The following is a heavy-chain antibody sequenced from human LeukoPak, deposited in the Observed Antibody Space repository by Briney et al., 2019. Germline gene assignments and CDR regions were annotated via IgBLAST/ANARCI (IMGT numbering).Heavy chain of an antibody. V-gene: IGHV3-23*01. CDR1: GSLFSTFV. J-gene: IGHJ4*02. CDR3: AKEGFDS. CDR2: ISNSGGST. Sequence: GGSLRLSCAPLGSLFSTFVMGWVRRPPGRGLEWVSSISNSGGSTYYADSVKGRFTISRDNSKNTLYLQMNSLRAEDTAVYYCAKEGFDSWGQGTLVTVSS.